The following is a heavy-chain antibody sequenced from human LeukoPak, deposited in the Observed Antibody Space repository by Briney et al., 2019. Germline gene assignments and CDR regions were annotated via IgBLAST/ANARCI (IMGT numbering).Heavy chain of an antibody. V-gene: IGHV4-61*02. Sequence: PSQTLSLTCTVSGGSISSGSYYWSWIRQPAGKGLEWIGRIYTSGSTNYNPSLKSRVTISVDTSKNQFSLKLSSVTAADTAVYYCARIDVGYWGQGALVTVSS. D-gene: IGHD1-26*01. CDR3: ARIDVGY. CDR1: GGSISSGSYY. J-gene: IGHJ4*02. CDR2: IYTSGST.